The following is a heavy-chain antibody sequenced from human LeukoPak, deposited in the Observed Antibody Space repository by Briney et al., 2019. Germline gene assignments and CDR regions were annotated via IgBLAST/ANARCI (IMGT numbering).Heavy chain of an antibody. CDR3: AREGRDGYNDY. J-gene: IGHJ4*02. CDR2: ISYDGSNK. D-gene: IGHD5-24*01. Sequence: GGSLRLSCAASGFTFSSYAMHWVRQAPGKGLEWVAVISYDGSNKYYADSVKGRFTISRDNSKNTLYLQVNSLRAEDTAVYYCAREGRDGYNDYWGQGTLVTVSS. V-gene: IGHV3-30*04. CDR1: GFTFSSYA.